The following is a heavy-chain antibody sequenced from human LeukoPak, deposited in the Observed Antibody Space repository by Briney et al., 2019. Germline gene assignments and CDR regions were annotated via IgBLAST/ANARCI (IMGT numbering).Heavy chain of an antibody. CDR3: ASSEEDCSSTSCYGLDY. CDR2: ISAYNGNT. D-gene: IGHD2-2*01. CDR1: GYTFTSYG. Sequence: ASVKVSCKASGYTFTSYGISWVRQAPGQGLEWMGWISAYNGNTNHAQKLQGRVTMTTDTSTSTAYMELRSLRSDDTAVYYCASSEEDCSSTSCYGLDYWGQGTLVTVSS. J-gene: IGHJ4*02. V-gene: IGHV1-18*01.